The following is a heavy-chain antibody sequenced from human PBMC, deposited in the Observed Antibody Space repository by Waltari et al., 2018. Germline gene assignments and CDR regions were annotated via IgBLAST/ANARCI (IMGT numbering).Heavy chain of an antibody. V-gene: IGHV1-3*01. D-gene: IGHD5-12*01. Sequence: QVQLVQSGAEVKKPGASVKVSCQASGYPFTSYAMHWVRQAPGQRLEWMGWINAGNGNTKYSQKFQGRVTITRDTSASTAYMELSSLRSEDTAVYYCARSWWVHSGYDHFDYWGQGTLVTVSS. CDR2: INAGNGNT. CDR1: GYPFTSYA. J-gene: IGHJ4*02. CDR3: ARSWWVHSGYDHFDY.